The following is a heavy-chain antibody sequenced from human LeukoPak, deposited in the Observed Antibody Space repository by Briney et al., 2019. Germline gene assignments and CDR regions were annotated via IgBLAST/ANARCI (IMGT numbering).Heavy chain of an antibody. D-gene: IGHD5-24*01. Sequence: PGRSLRLSCAASGFTFSSYGMHWVRQAPGKGLEWVAVISYDGSNKYYADSVKGRFTISRDNSKNTLYLQMNSLRAEDTAAYYCAHGTGAFDIWGQGTMVTVSS. V-gene: IGHV3-30*03. CDR2: ISYDGSNK. J-gene: IGHJ3*02. CDR1: GFTFSSYG. CDR3: AHGTGAFDI.